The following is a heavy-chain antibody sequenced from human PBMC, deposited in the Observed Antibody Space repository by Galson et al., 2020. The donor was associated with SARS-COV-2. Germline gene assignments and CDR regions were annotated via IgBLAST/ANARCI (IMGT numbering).Heavy chain of an antibody. CDR1: GGSFSDYS. V-gene: IGHV4-34*01. Sequence: SQASETLSLTCAVYGGSFSDYSWSWIRPPPGKGLEWIGEINHSGSTNYNPSLKSRVTISVHMSKIQFSLKLSSVTAADTAVYYCARGGSGWYIDYWGQGTLVTVFS. CDR3: ARGGSGWYIDY. CDR2: INHSGST. J-gene: IGHJ4*02. D-gene: IGHD6-19*01.